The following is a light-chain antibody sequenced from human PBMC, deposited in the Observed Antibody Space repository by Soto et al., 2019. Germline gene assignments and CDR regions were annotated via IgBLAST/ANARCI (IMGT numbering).Light chain of an antibody. CDR1: SSNVGSYNS. Sequence: QSAGTQPAAVSGSPGESITISCTGTSSNVGSYNSVSWYQQHPGKAPKLMIYEGSKRPSGVSDRFSGSKSGNTASLTISGLQAEDEADYYCCSYAGNPYVFGTGTKVTVL. J-gene: IGLJ1*01. CDR2: EGS. V-gene: IGLV2-23*01. CDR3: CSYAGNPYV.